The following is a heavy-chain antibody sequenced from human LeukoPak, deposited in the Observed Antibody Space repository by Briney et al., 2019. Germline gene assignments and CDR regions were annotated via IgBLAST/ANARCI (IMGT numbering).Heavy chain of an antibody. CDR3: ARGRHITMIVVVASYYYMDV. J-gene: IGHJ6*03. CDR1: GYTFTAYY. Sequence: ASVKVSCKASGYTFTAYYMHWVRQAPGQGLEWMGWINPNSGGTNYAQKFQGRVTMTRDTSISTAYMELSRLRSDDTAVYYCARGRHITMIVVVASYYYMDVWGKGTTVTISS. CDR2: INPNSGGT. D-gene: IGHD3-22*01. V-gene: IGHV1-2*02.